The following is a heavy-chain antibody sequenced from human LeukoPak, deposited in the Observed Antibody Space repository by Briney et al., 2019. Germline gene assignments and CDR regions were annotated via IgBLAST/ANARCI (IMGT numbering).Heavy chain of an antibody. J-gene: IGHJ4*02. CDR3: ARGGYSYGYPEANDY. V-gene: IGHV1-18*04. D-gene: IGHD5-18*01. CDR1: GGTLSSYA. CDR2: ISAYNGNT. Sequence: ASVKVSCRVSGGTLSSYAINWVRQAPGQGLEWMGWISAYNGNTNYAQKLQGRVTMTTDTSTSTAYMELRSLRSDDTAVYYCARGGYSYGYPEANDYWGQGTLVTVSS.